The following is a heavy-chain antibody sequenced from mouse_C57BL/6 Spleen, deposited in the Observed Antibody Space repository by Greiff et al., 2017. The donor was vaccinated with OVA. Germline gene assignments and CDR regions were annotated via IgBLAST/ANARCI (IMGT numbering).Heavy chain of an antibody. Sequence: DVMLVESGGGLVKPGGSLKLSCAASGFTFSDYGMHWVRQAPEKGLEWVAYISSGSSTIYYADTVKGRFTISRDNAKNTLFLQMTSLRSEDTAMYYCAISYYGSSPFAYWGQGTLVTVSA. CDR1: GFTFSDYG. D-gene: IGHD1-1*01. CDR2: ISSGSSTI. CDR3: AISYYGSSPFAY. J-gene: IGHJ3*01. V-gene: IGHV5-17*01.